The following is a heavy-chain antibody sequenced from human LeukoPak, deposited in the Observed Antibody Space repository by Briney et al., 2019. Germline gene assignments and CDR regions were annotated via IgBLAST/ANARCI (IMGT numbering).Heavy chain of an antibody. CDR3: ARKFSSSSPFDY. V-gene: IGHV1-46*01. Sequence: ASVKVSCKASGYTFTSYYIHWVRQAPGQGHEWMGIINPSGGSTNYAQKFQGRVTMTRDTSTSTAYMELSSLRFEDTAVYYCARKFSSSSPFDYWGQRTLVTVSS. CDR1: GYTFTSYY. J-gene: IGHJ4*02. CDR2: INPSGGST. D-gene: IGHD6-6*01.